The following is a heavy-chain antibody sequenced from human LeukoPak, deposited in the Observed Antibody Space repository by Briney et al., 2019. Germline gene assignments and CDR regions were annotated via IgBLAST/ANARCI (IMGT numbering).Heavy chain of an antibody. CDR3: AREESGSGSYYNTPGY. CDR2: IWYDGSYK. J-gene: IGHJ4*02. Sequence: AGGSLRLSCAASGFTFSSYGMHWVRQAPGKGLEWVAVIWYDGSYKYYADSVKGRFTISRDNSKNTLYLQMNSLRAEDTAVYYCAREESGSGSYYNTPGYWGQGTLVTVSS. CDR1: GFTFSSYG. V-gene: IGHV3-33*08. D-gene: IGHD3-10*01.